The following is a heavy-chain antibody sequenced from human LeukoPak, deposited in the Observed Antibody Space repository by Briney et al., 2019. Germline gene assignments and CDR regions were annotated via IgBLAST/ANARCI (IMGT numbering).Heavy chain of an antibody. CDR2: FYYNGTT. CDR3: ARPHNIVGAWYFDY. V-gene: IGHV4-59*12. J-gene: IGHJ4*02. CDR1: GASISSYY. Sequence: SETLSLTCAVSGASISSYYWSWIRQPPGRGLEWIGNFYYNGTTKYNPSLRSRVTISVDTSKNQFSLKLSSVTAADTAVYYCARPHNIVGAWYFDYWGQGTLVTVSS. D-gene: IGHD1-26*01.